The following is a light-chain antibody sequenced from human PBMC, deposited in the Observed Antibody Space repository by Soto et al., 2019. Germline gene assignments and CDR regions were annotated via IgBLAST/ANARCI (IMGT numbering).Light chain of an antibody. CDR2: GAS. V-gene: IGKV3-20*01. CDR1: QSVSGSY. J-gene: IGKJ5*01. Sequence: PGERVTLSCRASQSVSGSYLTWYQQKPGQAPGLLIYGASTRATGIPARFSGSGSGTDFTLTISSLQPEDFAVYYCQQYGSSPPITFGQGTRLEIK. CDR3: QQYGSSPPIT.